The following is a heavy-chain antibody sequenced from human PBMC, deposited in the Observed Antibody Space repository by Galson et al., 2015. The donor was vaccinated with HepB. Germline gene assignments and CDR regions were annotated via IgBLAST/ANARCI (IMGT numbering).Heavy chain of an antibody. Sequence: SLRLSCAASGFTFSSYGMHWVRQAPGKGLEWVAVISYDGSNKYYADSVKGRFTISSDNSKNTLYLQMNSLRAEDTAVYYCAAEDIVVFQGAFDSWGQGTMGTVSS. V-gene: IGHV3-30*03. J-gene: IGHJ3*02. CDR1: GFTFSSYG. CDR3: AAEDIVVFQGAFDS. D-gene: IGHD2-15*01. CDR2: ISYDGSNK.